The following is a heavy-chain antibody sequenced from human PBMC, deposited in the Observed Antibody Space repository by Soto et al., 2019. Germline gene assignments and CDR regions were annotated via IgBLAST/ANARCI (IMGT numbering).Heavy chain of an antibody. V-gene: IGHV4-4*07. J-gene: IGHJ5*02. D-gene: IGHD6-13*01. CDR3: ARGVPAAGTDWFDP. CDR2: VSSTGST. Sequence: PSETLSLTCTVSGGSTSNYYWNWIRQPAEKRLEWIGRVSSTGSTYYNPSLKSRVTMSVDTSKNQVSLNLTSVTAADTAVYYCARGVPAAGTDWFDPWGQGTLVTVYS. CDR1: GGSTSNYY.